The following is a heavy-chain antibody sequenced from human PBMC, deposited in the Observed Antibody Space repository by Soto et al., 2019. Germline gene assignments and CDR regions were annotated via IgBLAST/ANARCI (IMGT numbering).Heavy chain of an antibody. CDR2: ISGSGGST. CDR3: AKVGSSGWYTYGMDV. CDR1: GFTFSSYT. V-gene: IGHV3-23*01. J-gene: IGHJ6*02. Sequence: GGSLRLSCAAFGFTFSSYTMSWVRQAPGKGLEWVSSISGSGGSTYYADSVKGRFTISRDNSKNTLYLQMNSLRAEDTAVYYCAKVGSSGWYTYGMDVWGQGTTVTVS. D-gene: IGHD6-19*01.